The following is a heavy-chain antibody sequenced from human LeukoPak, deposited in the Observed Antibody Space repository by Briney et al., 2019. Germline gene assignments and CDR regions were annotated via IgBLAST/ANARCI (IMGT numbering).Heavy chain of an antibody. CDR3: ARDWRSGSCYSDY. CDR2: MNPNTGNT. CDR1: GYTFSSYD. D-gene: IGHD1-26*01. V-gene: IGHV1-8*01. J-gene: IGHJ4*02. Sequence: ASVKVSCKASGYTFSSYDISWVRQATGQGLEWMGWMNPNTGNTGYVQKFQGRVTMTRSTSISTAYMELSSLRSEDTAMYYCARDWRSGSCYSDYWGQGTLVTVSS.